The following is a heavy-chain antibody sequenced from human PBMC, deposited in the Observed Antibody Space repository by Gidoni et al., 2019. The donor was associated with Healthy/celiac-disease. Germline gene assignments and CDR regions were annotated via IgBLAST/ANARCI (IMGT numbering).Heavy chain of an antibody. Sequence: FTISRDNSKNTLYLQMNSLRAEDTAVYYCAKDQWVSSGWYPLFDYWGQGTLVTVSS. V-gene: IGHV3-23*01. CDR3: AKDQWVSSGWYPLFDY. D-gene: IGHD6-19*01. J-gene: IGHJ4*02.